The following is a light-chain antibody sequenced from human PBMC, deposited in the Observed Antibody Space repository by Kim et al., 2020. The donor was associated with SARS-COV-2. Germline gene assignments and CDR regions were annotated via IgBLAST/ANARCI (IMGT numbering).Light chain of an antibody. V-gene: IGKV3-15*01. CDR1: QGVSSN. J-gene: IGKJ5*01. CDR2: GAS. CDR3: QQYNNWPIT. Sequence: VSPGERATLSCRASQGVSSNLAWYQQKPGQAPRLLIYGASTRATGIPARFSGSGSGTEFTLTISSLQSEDFAVYYCQQYNNWPITFGQGTRLEIK.